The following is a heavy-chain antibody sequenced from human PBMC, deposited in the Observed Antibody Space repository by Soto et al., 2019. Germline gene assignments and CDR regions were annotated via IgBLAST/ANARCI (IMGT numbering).Heavy chain of an antibody. V-gene: IGHV1-18*04. D-gene: IGHD3-22*01. Sequence: ASGKVSCNASRYTFTSYGISCVRQAPGQGLEWMGWISAYNGNTNYAQKLQGRVTMTTDTSTSTAYMELRSLRSDDTAVYYCARAKQGVVVIMLYWGQGTLVTVSS. CDR3: ARAKQGVVVIMLY. J-gene: IGHJ4*02. CDR1: RYTFTSYG. CDR2: ISAYNGNT.